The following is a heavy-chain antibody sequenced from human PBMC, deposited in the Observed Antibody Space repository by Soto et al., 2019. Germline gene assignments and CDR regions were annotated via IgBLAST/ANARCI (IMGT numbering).Heavy chain of an antibody. V-gene: IGHV3-23*01. CDR3: AKSGYCGGGTCYRAFDY. CDR1: GFTFNNYA. D-gene: IGHD2-15*01. Sequence: GGSLRLSCAASGFTFNNYAMTWVRQAPGKGLEWVSSITGSGGSPYYADSVKGRFTVSRDNSKNTLYLQMDSLRAGDTAVYYCAKSGYCGGGTCYRAFDYWGQGTLVTVSS. J-gene: IGHJ4*02. CDR2: ITGSGGSP.